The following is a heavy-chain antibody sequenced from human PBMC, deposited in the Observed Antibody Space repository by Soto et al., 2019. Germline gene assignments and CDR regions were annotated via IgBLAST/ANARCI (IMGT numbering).Heavy chain of an antibody. CDR1: GFSFSSYP. V-gene: IGHV3-30*01. J-gene: IGHJ4*02. CDR2: ISYDGINK. D-gene: IGHD1-1*01. CDR3: GRDNMIQLWPPSSVDS. Sequence: QLVESGGGVVQPGGFLRLSCKGSGFSFSSYPIHWVRQAPGKGLEWVAVISYDGINKYYGESVRGRFTISRDDSKNSVYLQMNGLRGEDTAMYYCGRDNMIQLWPPSSVDSWGQGALVTVSS.